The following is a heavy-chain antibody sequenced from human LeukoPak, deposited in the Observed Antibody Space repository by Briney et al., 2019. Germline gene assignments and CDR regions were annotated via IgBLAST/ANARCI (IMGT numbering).Heavy chain of an antibody. CDR1: GGSISSSDSY. CDR3: AKLWGTVTIGW. J-gene: IGHJ4*02. V-gene: IGHV4-39*01. D-gene: IGHD4-17*01. CDR2: IFYSGNT. Sequence: SETLSLTCTVSGGSISSSDSYWGWIRQPPGEGLEWIGTIFYSGNTYYNPSLKSRVTISVDTSKSQFSLKLNSVTAADTAVYYCAKLWGTVTIGWWGQGTLVTVSS.